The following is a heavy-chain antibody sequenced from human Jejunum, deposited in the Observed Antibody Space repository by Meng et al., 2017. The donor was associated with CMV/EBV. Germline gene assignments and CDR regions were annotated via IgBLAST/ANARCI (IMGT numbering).Heavy chain of an antibody. CDR1: RVAFDGEG. Sequence: AAARVAFDGEGRSWVRQTPGKGLEWVAGINWNGGSTGYADSVKGRFTISRDNAKNSLYLQMDSLRAEDTALYYCARDKDTGSYYSDYWGQGTLVTVSS. D-gene: IGHD1-26*01. J-gene: IGHJ4*02. V-gene: IGHV3-20*03. CDR3: ARDKDTGSYYSDY. CDR2: INWNGGST.